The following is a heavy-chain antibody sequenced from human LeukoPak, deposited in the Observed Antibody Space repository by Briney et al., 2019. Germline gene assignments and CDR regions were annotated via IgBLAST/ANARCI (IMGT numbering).Heavy chain of an antibody. D-gene: IGHD2-2*01. CDR2: INHSGST. Sequence: SETLSLTCAVYGRSFSGYYWSWIRQPPGKGLEWIGEINHSGSTNYNPSLKSRVTISVDTSKNQFSLKLSSVTAADTAVYYCARSLGYCSSTSCYPIYAFDIWGQGTMVTVSS. CDR3: ARSLGYCSSTSCYPIYAFDI. V-gene: IGHV4-34*01. CDR1: GRSFSGYY. J-gene: IGHJ3*02.